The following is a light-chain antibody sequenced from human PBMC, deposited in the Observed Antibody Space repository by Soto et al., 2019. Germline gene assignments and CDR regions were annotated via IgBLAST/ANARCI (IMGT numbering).Light chain of an antibody. CDR3: QKYVVGSTLT. V-gene: IGKV3-20*01. CDR2: DAS. J-gene: IGKJ5*01. Sequence: IVLWQSPGTLSLSPGERAPPSRRASQSVRSSIAWYHHKPDEAPRLLISDASIRAAGIPDRFSGSGSGTDFTLTISRLEPEDFALYYCQKYVVGSTLTFGRGTRLEIK. CDR1: QSVRSS.